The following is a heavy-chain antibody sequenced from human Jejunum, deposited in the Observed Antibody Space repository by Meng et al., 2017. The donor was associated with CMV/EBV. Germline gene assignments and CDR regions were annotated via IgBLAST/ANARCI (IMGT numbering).Heavy chain of an antibody. J-gene: IGHJ4*02. D-gene: IGHD2-2*01. V-gene: IGHV3-30-3*01. CDR2: ISCAGNKT. CDR1: A. Sequence: AVPSVRQAPGKRLAWVAVISCAGNKTYYADSVRCRFTISRDNSTDTLYLQMNSLRAEDTAVYYCVRDRGGLGYCSRTSCYLGFDYWGQGTLVTVSS. CDR3: VRDRGGLGYCSRTSCYLGFDY.